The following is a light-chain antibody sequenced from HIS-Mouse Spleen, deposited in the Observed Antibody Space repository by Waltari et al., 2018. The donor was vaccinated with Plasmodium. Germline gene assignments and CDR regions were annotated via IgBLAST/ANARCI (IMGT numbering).Light chain of an antibody. V-gene: IGLV2-23*01. CDR1: SSDVGRYNL. CDR3: CSYAGSSTYV. CDR2: EGS. Sequence: QSALTQPASVSGSPGQSITIPCTGTSSDVGRYNLVSWYQQHPGKAPKLRLYEGSKRLSGVSNRFSGSKSGNTASLTISGLQAEDEADYYCCSYAGSSTYVFGTGTKVTVL. J-gene: IGLJ1*01.